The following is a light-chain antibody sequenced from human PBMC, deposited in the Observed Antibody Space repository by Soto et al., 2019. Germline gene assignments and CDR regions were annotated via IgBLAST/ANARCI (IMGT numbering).Light chain of an antibody. CDR3: QHRFNWPWT. CDR1: QSVSSTY. J-gene: IGKJ1*01. Sequence: IVLTHSPGNLSLPRGETATLSSRASQSVSSTYLAWYQQKPGQAPGLLLYGASNRASGIPDRFAGSGSGTDFALTISSLEPEDFAVYYCQHRFNWPWTFGQATK. CDR2: GAS. V-gene: IGKV3D-20*02.